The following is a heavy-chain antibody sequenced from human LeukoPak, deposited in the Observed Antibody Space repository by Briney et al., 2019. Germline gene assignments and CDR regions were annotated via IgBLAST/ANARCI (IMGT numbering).Heavy chain of an antibody. CDR1: GFTFSSYS. J-gene: IGHJ4*02. CDR3: ARAGVVVPTIDY. Sequence: KPGGSLRLSCAASGFTFSSYSMNWVRQAPGKGLEWVSSISSSSSYIYYADSVKGRFTISRDNAKNSLYLQMNSLRAEDTVVYYCARAGVVVPTIDYWGQGTLVTVSS. CDR2: ISSSSSYI. V-gene: IGHV3-21*01. D-gene: IGHD3-22*01.